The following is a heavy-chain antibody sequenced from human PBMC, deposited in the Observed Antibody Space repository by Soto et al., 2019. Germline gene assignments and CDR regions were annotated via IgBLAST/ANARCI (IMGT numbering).Heavy chain of an antibody. CDR3: ARVEVRGVINYYYYMDV. CDR2: IYSGGST. D-gene: IGHD3-10*01. V-gene: IGHV3-53*04. J-gene: IGHJ6*03. CDR1: GFIVSSNY. Sequence: GGSLRLSCAASGFIVSSNYMSWVRQAPGKGLEWVSVIYSGGSTYYADSVKGRFTISRHNSKNTLYLQMNSLRAEDTAVYYCARVEVRGVINYYYYMDVWGKGTTVTVSS.